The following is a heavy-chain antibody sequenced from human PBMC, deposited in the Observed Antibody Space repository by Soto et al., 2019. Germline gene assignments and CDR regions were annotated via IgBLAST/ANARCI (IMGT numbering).Heavy chain of an antibody. D-gene: IGHD3-10*01. CDR1: GYTFTSDD. V-gene: IGHV1-8*01. Sequence: QVQLVQSGAEVKKPGASVKVSCKASGYTFTSDDISWVRQATGQGLEWMGWMNPNNGNTDYAPKFQGRVTMTMNTSIGTAYMELSSLRSEDTAVYYCARSPRNYYALGSYSYFRHWGHGTLVTVSS. CDR3: ARSPRNYYALGSYSYFRH. J-gene: IGHJ1*01. CDR2: MNPNNGNT.